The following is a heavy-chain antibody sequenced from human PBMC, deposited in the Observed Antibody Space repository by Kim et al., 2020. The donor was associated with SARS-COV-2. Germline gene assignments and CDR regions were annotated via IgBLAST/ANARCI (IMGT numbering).Heavy chain of an antibody. J-gene: IGHJ5*02. D-gene: IGHD6-19*01. CDR3: ARHLGYTSGGFDP. V-gene: IGHV4-39*01. Sequence: PSLKRRDTVSVDTSKNQFSLKLSSVTAADTAVYYCARHLGYTSGGFDPWGRGTLVTVSS.